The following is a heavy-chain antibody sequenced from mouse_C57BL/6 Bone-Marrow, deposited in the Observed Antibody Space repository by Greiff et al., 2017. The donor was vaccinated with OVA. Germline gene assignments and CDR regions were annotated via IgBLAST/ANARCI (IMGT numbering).Heavy chain of an antibody. Sequence: EVQLQQSVAELVRPGASVKLSCTASGFNIKNTYMHWVKQRPEQGLEWIGRIDPANGNTKYAPKFQGKATITADTSSNTAYLQLSSLTSEDTAIYYCARGDYSNYERVWFAYWGQGTLVTVSA. D-gene: IGHD2-5*01. V-gene: IGHV14-3*01. CDR1: GFNIKNTY. CDR3: ARGDYSNYERVWFAY. J-gene: IGHJ3*01. CDR2: IDPANGNT.